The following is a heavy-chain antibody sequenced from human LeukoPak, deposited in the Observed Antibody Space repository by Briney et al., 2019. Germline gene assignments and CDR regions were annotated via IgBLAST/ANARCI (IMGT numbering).Heavy chain of an antibody. Sequence: GASVKVSCKASGYTFTSYDINWVRQATGQGLEWMGWMNPNSGNTGYAQKFQGRVNMTRNTSISTAYMELSSLRSEDTAVYYCARTLGGYDILTGYGYWGQGTLVTVSS. CDR2: MNPNSGNT. CDR1: GYTFTSYD. J-gene: IGHJ4*02. D-gene: IGHD3-9*01. V-gene: IGHV1-8*01. CDR3: ARTLGGYDILTGYGY.